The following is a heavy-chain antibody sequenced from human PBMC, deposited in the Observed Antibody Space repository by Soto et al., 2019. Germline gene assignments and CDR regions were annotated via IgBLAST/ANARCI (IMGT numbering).Heavy chain of an antibody. Sequence: SETLSLTCSIYSGSFSGYYWSWIRQPPGKGLEWIGEISQSGDTNYSPSLKSRVSISIDTSKKQFSLNLASVSAADTAVYYCARAPKVSGSSQTRPDFWGQGTLVTVSS. CDR1: SGSFSGYY. CDR2: ISQSGDT. D-gene: IGHD6-6*01. J-gene: IGHJ4*02. V-gene: IGHV4-34*01. CDR3: ARAPKVSGSSQTRPDF.